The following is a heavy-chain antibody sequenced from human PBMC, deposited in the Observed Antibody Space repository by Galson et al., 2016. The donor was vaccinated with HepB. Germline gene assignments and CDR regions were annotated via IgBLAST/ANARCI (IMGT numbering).Heavy chain of an antibody. Sequence: SLRLSCAASGFTFNMYTMTWVRQAPGKGLEWVSSITPGSTYTHFADSVKGRFTISRDDAENSLYLHMNSLRAEDTAVYYCAREGMTTVAMLDYWGQGTLVTVAS. CDR1: GFTFNMYT. J-gene: IGHJ4*02. CDR3: AREGMTTVAMLDY. CDR2: ITPGSTYT. D-gene: IGHD4-23*01. V-gene: IGHV3-21*01.